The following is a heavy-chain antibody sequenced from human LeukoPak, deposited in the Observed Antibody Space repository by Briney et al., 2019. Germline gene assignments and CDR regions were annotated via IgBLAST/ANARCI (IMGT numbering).Heavy chain of an antibody. J-gene: IGHJ4*02. Sequence: GGSLRLSCAASGLTFSTYPMAWVRQAPGKGLEWVSAISGSGGSTYYADSVKGRFTISRDNSKNTLYLQMNSLRAEDTAVYYCAKSSEASSAGEGDYWGQGTLVTVSS. CDR1: GLTFSTYP. CDR2: ISGSGGST. CDR3: AKSSEASSAGEGDY. D-gene: IGHD3-10*01. V-gene: IGHV3-23*01.